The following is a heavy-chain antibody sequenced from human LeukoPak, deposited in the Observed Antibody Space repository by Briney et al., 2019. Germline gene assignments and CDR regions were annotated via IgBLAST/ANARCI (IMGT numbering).Heavy chain of an antibody. CDR2: VSHDGSNK. CDR3: ARDYDSSGYFDY. CDR1: GFTFSSYG. J-gene: IGHJ4*02. D-gene: IGHD3-22*01. V-gene: IGHV3-30*03. Sequence: GGSLRLSCAASGFTFSSYGMHWVRQAPGKGLEWVAVVSHDGSNKYYADSVKGRFTISRDNSKNTLYLQMNSLRAEDAAVYYCARDYDSSGYFDYWGQGTLVTVSS.